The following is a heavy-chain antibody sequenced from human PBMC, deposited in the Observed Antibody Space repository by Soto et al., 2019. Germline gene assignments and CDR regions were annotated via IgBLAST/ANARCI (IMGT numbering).Heavy chain of an antibody. CDR1: GGSFSGYY. CDR2: INHSGST. V-gene: IGHV4-34*01. J-gene: IGHJ6*02. CDR3: SRARRAGTPPRYHSMDV. D-gene: IGHD6-19*01. Sequence: QVQLQQWGAGLLKPSETLSLTCAVYGGSFSGYYWTWIRQPPGKGLEWIGEINHSGSTKYNPSLKSQFTISLDTSKNQFSLKLSSVTAADTAVYYCSRARRAGTPPRYHSMDVWGQGTTVTVSS.